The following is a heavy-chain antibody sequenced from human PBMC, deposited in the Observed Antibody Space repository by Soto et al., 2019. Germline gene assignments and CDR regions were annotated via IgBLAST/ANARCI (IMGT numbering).Heavy chain of an antibody. CDR1: GYTFTNYW. V-gene: IGHV5-51*01. J-gene: IGHJ6*02. D-gene: IGHD3-9*01. CDR2: IYPGDSDT. Sequence: GESLKISCQGSGYTFTNYWIGWVRQMPGKGLEWMGVIYPGDSDTKYSPSFQGQVTFSADKSINTAYLQWTSLKASDTAMYFCGRLTGLPHYYSTDVWGQGTTVTVSS. CDR3: GRLTGLPHYYSTDV.